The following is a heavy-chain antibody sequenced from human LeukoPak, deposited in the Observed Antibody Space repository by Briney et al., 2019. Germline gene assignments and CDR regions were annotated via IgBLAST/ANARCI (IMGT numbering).Heavy chain of an antibody. J-gene: IGHJ4*02. Sequence: PGRSLRLSCAASGFTFSSYGMHWVRQAPGKGLEWVAVISYDGSDNYYADSVKGRFTISRDNSRNTLYLQMNSLRAEDTAVYFCAVWGIVGATGLAYWGQGTLVTVSS. CDR3: AVWGIVGATGLAY. CDR1: GFTFSSYG. D-gene: IGHD1-26*01. V-gene: IGHV3-30*03. CDR2: ISYDGSDN.